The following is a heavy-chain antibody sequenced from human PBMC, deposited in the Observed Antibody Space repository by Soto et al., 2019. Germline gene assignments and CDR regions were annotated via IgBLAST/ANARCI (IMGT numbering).Heavy chain of an antibody. CDR2: IKQDGSEK. Sequence: EVQLVESGGGLVQPGGSLRLSCAASGFTFSSYWMSWVRQAPGKGLEWVANIKQDGSEKYYVDSVKGRFTISRDNAKNSLYLQMNSLRAEDTAVYYCARDASGYSSSWYYFDYRGQGTLVTVSS. CDR1: GFTFSSYW. CDR3: ARDASGYSSSWYYFDY. J-gene: IGHJ4*02. V-gene: IGHV3-7*01. D-gene: IGHD6-13*01.